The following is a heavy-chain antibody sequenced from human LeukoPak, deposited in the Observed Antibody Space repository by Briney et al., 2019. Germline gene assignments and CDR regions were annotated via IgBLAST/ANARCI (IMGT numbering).Heavy chain of an antibody. CDR3: ARHVVVVAGAFFDY. CDR1: GGSISSYY. D-gene: IGHD2-15*01. Sequence: SETLSLTCTVSGGSISSYYWSWIRQPPGKGLEWIGYIYYLGSTNYNPSLKSRVTISVDTSKNHFSLRLSSVTAADTAVYYCARHVVVVAGAFFDYWGQGTLVTVSS. V-gene: IGHV4-59*01. J-gene: IGHJ4*02. CDR2: IYYLGST.